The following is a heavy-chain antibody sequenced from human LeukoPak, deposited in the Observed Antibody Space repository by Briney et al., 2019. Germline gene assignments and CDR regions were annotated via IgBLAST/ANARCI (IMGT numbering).Heavy chain of an antibody. CDR1: GGSISSGDYY. CDR3: ARYYDFWSGLLANWFDP. J-gene: IGHJ5*02. D-gene: IGHD3-3*01. CDR2: IYYSGST. V-gene: IGHV4-30-4*08. Sequence: PSQTLSLTCTVSGGSISSGDYYWSWIRQPPGKSLEWSGYIYYSGSTYYNPSLKSRVTISVDTSKNQFSLRLSSVTAADTAVYYCARYYDFWSGLLANWFDPWGQGTLVTVSS.